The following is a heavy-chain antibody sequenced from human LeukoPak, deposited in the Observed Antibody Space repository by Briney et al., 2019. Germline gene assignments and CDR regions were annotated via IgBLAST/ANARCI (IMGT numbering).Heavy chain of an antibody. D-gene: IGHD3-10*01. CDR2: IYYSGST. Sequence: SQTLSLTCTVSGGSISSGGYYWSWIHQHPGKGLEWIGYIYYSGSTYYNPSLKSRVTISVDTSKNQFSLKLSSVTAADTAVYYCARDRGTVANNWFDPWGQGTLVTVSS. V-gene: IGHV4-31*03. CDR3: ARDRGTVANNWFDP. CDR1: GGSISSGGYY. J-gene: IGHJ5*02.